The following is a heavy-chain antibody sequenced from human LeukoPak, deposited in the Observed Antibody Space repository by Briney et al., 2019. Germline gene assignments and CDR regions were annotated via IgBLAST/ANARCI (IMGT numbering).Heavy chain of an antibody. D-gene: IGHD1-26*01. V-gene: IGHV4-59*12. CDR3: AREVVGATGWFEP. CDR1: GGSINTYY. J-gene: IGHJ5*02. CDR2: IYYSGRT. Sequence: SETLSLTCTVSGGSINTYYWSWIRQPPGKGLEWIGYIYYSGRTNYNSSLKSRVTVSIDTSKNQFSLKLTSVTAADTAVYYCAREVVGATGWFEPWGQGTLVTVSS.